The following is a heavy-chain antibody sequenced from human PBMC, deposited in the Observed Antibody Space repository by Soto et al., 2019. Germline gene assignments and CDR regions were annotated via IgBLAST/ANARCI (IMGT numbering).Heavy chain of an antibody. J-gene: IGHJ4*02. CDR1: GFSVNTHV. D-gene: IGHD2-2*02. CDR2: LWYDGSRE. Sequence: QVQLVESGGGVVQPGRSLRLSCAASGFSVNTHVIHWIRQAPGKGLEWVAVLWYDGSREYYADSVKGRFTISRANSKNMMYLQMDNLRVEDTAVYYCARVPRFDTWYFDYWGQGTLATVSS. V-gene: IGHV3-33*01. CDR3: ARVPRFDTWYFDY.